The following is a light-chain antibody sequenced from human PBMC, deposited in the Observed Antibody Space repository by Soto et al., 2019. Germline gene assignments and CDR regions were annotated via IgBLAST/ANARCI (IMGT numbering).Light chain of an antibody. V-gene: IGKV3-11*01. CDR1: QSVRSY. CDR3: QQRSDWAGLT. J-gene: IGKJ4*01. Sequence: EIVLTQSPATLSWSPGERGSLSCRASQSVRSYLAWYQQKPGQAPRLLIYDASNRATGIPARFSGSGSGTDFTLTISSLEPEDFAVYYCQQRSDWAGLTFGGGTKVEIK. CDR2: DAS.